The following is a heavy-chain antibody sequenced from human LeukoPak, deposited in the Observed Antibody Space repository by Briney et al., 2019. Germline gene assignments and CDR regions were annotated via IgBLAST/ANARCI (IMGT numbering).Heavy chain of an antibody. D-gene: IGHD3-22*01. CDR2: VKPDGSEK. CDR3: ARDRGYYVFDY. V-gene: IGHV3-7*01. Sequence: GGSLRLSCAASGFTFSNYWMTWVRQAPGKGLEWVAHVKPDGSEKSYVDSVKGRFTISRDNAQNSLYLQINSVRAEDTAVYYCARDRGYYVFDYWGQGTLVTVSS. CDR1: GFTFSNYW. J-gene: IGHJ4*02.